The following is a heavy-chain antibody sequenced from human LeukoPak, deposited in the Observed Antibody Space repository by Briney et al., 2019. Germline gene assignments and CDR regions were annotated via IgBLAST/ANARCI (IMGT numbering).Heavy chain of an antibody. Sequence: GGSLRLSCAASGFTFSSYTMNWVRQAPGKGLEWVAHISTTSRAIYYADSVRGRFTVSRDNAKNSLFLQMNSLRDEGTAIYYCARDKGGQALIAPLDYWGQGTMVTVSS. CDR3: ARDKGGQALIAPLDY. CDR2: ISTTSRAI. D-gene: IGHD3-16*01. CDR1: GFTFSSYT. V-gene: IGHV3-48*02. J-gene: IGHJ4*02.